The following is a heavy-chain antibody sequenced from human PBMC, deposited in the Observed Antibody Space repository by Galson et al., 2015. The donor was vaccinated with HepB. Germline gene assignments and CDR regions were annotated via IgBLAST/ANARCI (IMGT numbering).Heavy chain of an antibody. CDR1: GYTFTSYY. D-gene: IGHD6-13*01. V-gene: IGHV1-46*01. CDR3: AKCIAAAGPYYYYGMDV. CDR2: INPSGGST. J-gene: IGHJ6*02. Sequence: SVKVSCKASGYTFTSYYMHWVRQAPGQGLEWMGIINPSGGSTSYAQKFQGRVTMTRDTSTSTVYMELSSLRSEDTAVYYCAKCIAAAGPYYYYGMDVWGQGTTVTVSS.